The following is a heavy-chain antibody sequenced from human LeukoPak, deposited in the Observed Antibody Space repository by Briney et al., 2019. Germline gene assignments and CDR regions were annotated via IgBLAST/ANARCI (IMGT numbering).Heavy chain of an antibody. Sequence: GGSLRLSCAASGFTFSSYAMSWVRQAPGKGLEWVSVISGSGGSTYYADSVKGRFTISRDNSKNTLYLQMNSLRAEDTAVYYCAKDHRDVVVQPGAFDIWGQGTMVTVSS. V-gene: IGHV3-23*01. CDR3: AKDHRDVVVQPGAFDI. CDR1: GFTFSSYA. CDR2: ISGSGGST. D-gene: IGHD2-2*01. J-gene: IGHJ3*02.